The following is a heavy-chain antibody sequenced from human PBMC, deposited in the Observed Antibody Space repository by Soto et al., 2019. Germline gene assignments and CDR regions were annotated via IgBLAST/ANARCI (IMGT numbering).Heavy chain of an antibody. J-gene: IGHJ6*02. CDR2: IYTSGST. CDR1: VGSRSSYY. Sequence: SQTRSLTSSVSVGSRSSYYWSWIRQRAGKGLEWIGRIYTSGSTNYNPSLKSRVTMSVDTSKNQFSLKLSSVTAADTAVYYRARDKWFGGPPSYYYYGMDVWGQGTTVTVSS. V-gene: IGHV4-4*07. D-gene: IGHD3-10*01. CDR3: ARDKWFGGPPSYYYYGMDV.